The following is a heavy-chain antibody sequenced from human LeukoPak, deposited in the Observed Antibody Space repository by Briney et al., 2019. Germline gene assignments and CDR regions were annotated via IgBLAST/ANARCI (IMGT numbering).Heavy chain of an antibody. Sequence: GGSLRLSCVGAGFTFSNYAMTWVRQAPGKGLGWVSGISGSGDRTYYADSVKGRFTISRDNSKNTLYLQMNILTDDDSAVYYCAKDRIPVAGRQDIWDYWGQGTLVTVSS. CDR3: AKDRIPVAGRQDIWDY. CDR1: GFTFSNYA. D-gene: IGHD6-19*01. J-gene: IGHJ4*02. CDR2: ISGSGDRT. V-gene: IGHV3-23*01.